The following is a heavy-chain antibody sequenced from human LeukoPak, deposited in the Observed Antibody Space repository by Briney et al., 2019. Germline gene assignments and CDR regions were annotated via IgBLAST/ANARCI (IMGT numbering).Heavy chain of an antibody. CDR1: GFSFRTYS. Sequence: GGSLRLSCAASGFSFRTYSMNWVRQAPGKGLEWVSSISNNSSYIDYADSVKGRFTISRDNAKNSLYLQMNRLRAEDTAVYYCARPRGCGSSRCNNFDYWGQGTLVTVSS. V-gene: IGHV3-21*01. J-gene: IGHJ4*02. CDR3: ARPRGCGSSRCNNFDY. D-gene: IGHD2-2*01. CDR2: ISNNSSYI.